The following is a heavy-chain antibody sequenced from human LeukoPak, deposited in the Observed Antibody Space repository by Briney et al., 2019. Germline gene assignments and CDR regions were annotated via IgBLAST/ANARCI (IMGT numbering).Heavy chain of an antibody. Sequence: SETLSLTCTVSGYSISSGYFWGWVRQPPGKGLEWIGSIYHSGSTYYNPSLKSRVTISVDTAKNQFSLKLSSVTAADTAVYYCARVEGINGSGWWDYWGQGTLVTVSS. CDR2: IYHSGST. CDR3: ARVEGINGSGWWDY. D-gene: IGHD6-19*01. CDR1: GYSISSGYF. V-gene: IGHV4-38-2*02. J-gene: IGHJ4*02.